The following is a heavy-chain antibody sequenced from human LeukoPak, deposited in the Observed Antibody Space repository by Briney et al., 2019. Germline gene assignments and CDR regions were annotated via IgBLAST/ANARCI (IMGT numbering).Heavy chain of an antibody. Sequence: GGSLRLSCAASGFTFSSYSMNWVRQAPGKGLEWVSYISSGSSTIYYADSVKGRFTISRDNAKNSLYLQMNSLRAEDTAVYYCARGYYDSSGLYYFDYWGQGTLVTVSS. D-gene: IGHD3-22*01. CDR2: ISSGSSTI. CDR1: GFTFSSYS. J-gene: IGHJ4*02. V-gene: IGHV3-48*01. CDR3: ARGYYDSSGLYYFDY.